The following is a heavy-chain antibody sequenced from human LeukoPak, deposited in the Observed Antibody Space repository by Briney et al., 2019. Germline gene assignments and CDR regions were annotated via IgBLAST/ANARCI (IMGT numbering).Heavy chain of an antibody. CDR2: ISSSRSYI. J-gene: IGHJ4*02. V-gene: IGHV3-21*01. D-gene: IGHD6-19*01. CDR1: GFTFSSYS. Sequence: PGGSLRLSCAASGFTFSSYSMNWVRQAPGKGLEWVSSISSSRSYIYYADSVKGRFTISRDNAKNSLYLQMNSLRAEDTAVYYCARDLGSGWTFAEFDYWGQGTLVTVSS. CDR3: ARDLGSGWTFAEFDY.